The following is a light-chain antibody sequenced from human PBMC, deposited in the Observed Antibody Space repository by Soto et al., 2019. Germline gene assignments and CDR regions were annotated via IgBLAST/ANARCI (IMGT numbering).Light chain of an antibody. Sequence: SALTQPPSASGAPGQSVTIAWTGTKNDIGVYDFVSWYQHHPGNAPRLIIYEVVQRPSGVPDRFSGSKSGNTASLTVSGLQAADEADYFCKSYAGSNTYVFGSGTKVTVL. V-gene: IGLV2-8*01. CDR2: EVV. CDR3: KSYAGSNTYV. J-gene: IGLJ1*01. CDR1: KNDIGVYDF.